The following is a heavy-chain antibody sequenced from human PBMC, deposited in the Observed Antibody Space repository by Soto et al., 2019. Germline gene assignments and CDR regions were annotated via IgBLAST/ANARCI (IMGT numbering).Heavy chain of an antibody. J-gene: IGHJ4*02. V-gene: IGHV3-11*06. D-gene: IGHD4-4*01. CDR2: ISNGSRYT. CDR1: GFTFSDHY. CDR3: VKSPGLNSNSY. Sequence: GSLRLFCAASGFTFSDHYMSWIRQAPGKGLEWVSYISNGSRYTDYADSVRGRFTISRDNAKNSLYLQMNGLRAEDTAVYYCVKSPGLNSNSYWGQGTLVTVSS.